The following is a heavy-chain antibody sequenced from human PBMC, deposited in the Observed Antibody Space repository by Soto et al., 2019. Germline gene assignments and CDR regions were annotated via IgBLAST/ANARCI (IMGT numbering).Heavy chain of an antibody. CDR2: TYYRSRWYF. J-gene: IGHJ5*01. CDR1: WDRVSSNDAT. D-gene: IGHD3-22*01. Sequence: SQTLSLTCAISWDRVSSNDATWDWIRPSPSRGLEWLGRTYYRSRWYFDYAVSVKSRITISPDISNNQVSLQLTSVTPDDTAIYYCVRLIGNSWLDSWGQGTLVTVSS. CDR3: VRLIGNSWLDS. V-gene: IGHV6-1*01.